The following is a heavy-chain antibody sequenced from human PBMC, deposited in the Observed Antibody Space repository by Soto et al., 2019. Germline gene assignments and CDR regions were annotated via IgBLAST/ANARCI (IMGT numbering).Heavy chain of an antibody. Sequence: GGSLRLSCEVSGFTFKTYWMIWVRQAPGKGLERLANMNEGANTKYYVDSVKGRFTILGDSAGNSLLLKMASLRAEDTAVYFCAAYNTSRHAAFDIWGRGTLVTVSS. CDR3: AAYNTSRHAAFDI. CDR2: MNEGANTK. V-gene: IGHV3-7*01. J-gene: IGHJ3*02. D-gene: IGHD1-20*01. CDR1: GFTFKTYW.